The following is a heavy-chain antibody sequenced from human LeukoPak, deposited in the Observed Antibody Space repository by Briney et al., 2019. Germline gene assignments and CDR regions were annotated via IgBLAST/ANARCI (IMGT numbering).Heavy chain of an antibody. CDR2: IIPIFGTA. Sequence: ASVKVSCKASGGTFSSYAISWVRQAPGQGLEWMGGIIPIFGTANYAQKFQGRVTITTDESTSTAYMELSSLRSEDTSVYYCARGHMSGSYYVAFDIRGQGTMGPVSA. J-gene: IGHJ3*02. CDR3: ARGHMSGSYYVAFDI. D-gene: IGHD1-26*01. CDR1: GGTFSSYA. V-gene: IGHV1-69*05.